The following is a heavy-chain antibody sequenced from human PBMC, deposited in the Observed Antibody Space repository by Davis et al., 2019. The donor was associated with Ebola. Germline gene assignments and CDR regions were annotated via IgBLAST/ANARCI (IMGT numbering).Heavy chain of an antibody. V-gene: IGHV3-48*03. D-gene: IGHD4-11*01. Sequence: PGGSLRLSCVASGFTFNNYELHWVRQAPGKGLEWVSYISSGGNYIYYAESVKGRFTISRDNAKNARYLQMDSLRAEDTAIYYCARGGHDFSKWVEDWGQGTLVTVSS. CDR1: GFTFNNYE. CDR2: ISSGGNYI. J-gene: IGHJ4*02. CDR3: ARGGHDFSKWVED.